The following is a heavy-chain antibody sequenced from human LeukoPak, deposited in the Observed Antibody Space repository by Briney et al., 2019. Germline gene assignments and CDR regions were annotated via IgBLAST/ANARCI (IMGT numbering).Heavy chain of an antibody. CDR2: MNPSSGNT. V-gene: IGHV1-8*01. CDR3: ARFWYYYDSSGYYRMGAFDI. CDR1: GYTFTSYD. Sequence: ASVKVSCKASGYTFTSYDINWVRQATGQGLEWMGWMNPSSGNTGYAQKFQGRVTMTRNTSISTAYMELSSLRSEDTAMYYCARFWYYYDSSGYYRMGAFDIWGQGTMVTVSS. J-gene: IGHJ3*02. D-gene: IGHD3-22*01.